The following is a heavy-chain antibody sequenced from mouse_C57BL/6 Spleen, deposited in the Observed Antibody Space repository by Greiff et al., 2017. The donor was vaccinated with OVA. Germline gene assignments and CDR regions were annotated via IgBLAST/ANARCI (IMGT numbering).Heavy chain of an antibody. D-gene: IGHD2-4*01. J-gene: IGHJ3*01. CDR3: TGGLRPWFAY. V-gene: IGHV14-4*01. Sequence: EVQLVESGAELVRPGASVKLSCTASGFNIKDDYMHWVKQRPEQGLEWIGWIDPENGDTEYASKFQGKATITADTSSNTAYLQLSSLTSEDTAVYYCTGGLRPWFAYWGQGTLVTVSA. CDR1: GFNIKDDY. CDR2: IDPENGDT.